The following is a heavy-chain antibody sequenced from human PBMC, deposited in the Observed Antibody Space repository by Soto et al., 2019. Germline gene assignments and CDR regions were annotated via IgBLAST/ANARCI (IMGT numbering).Heavy chain of an antibody. Sequence: QVQLQQWGAGLLKPSETLSLTCAVYGGSFSGYYWSWIRQPPGKGLEWIGEINHSGSTNYNPSLKSRVTISVDTSKNQFSLKLSSVTAADTAVYYCARALYYGSGSYYDYWGQGTLVTVSS. J-gene: IGHJ4*02. CDR2: INHSGST. CDR1: GGSFSGYY. V-gene: IGHV4-34*01. D-gene: IGHD3-10*01. CDR3: ARALYYGSGSYYDY.